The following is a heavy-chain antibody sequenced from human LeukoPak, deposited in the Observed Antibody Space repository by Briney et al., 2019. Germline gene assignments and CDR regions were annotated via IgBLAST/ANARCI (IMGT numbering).Heavy chain of an antibody. Sequence: ASVKVSCKASGYTFTGYCMHWVRQAPGQGLEWMGWINPNSGGTNYAQKFQGRVTMTRDTSISTAYMELSRLRSDDTAVYYCARDVEPYCSSTSCFPMDVWGKGTTVTVSS. CDR1: GYTFTGYC. CDR3: ARDVEPYCSSTSCFPMDV. CDR2: INPNSGGT. J-gene: IGHJ6*03. V-gene: IGHV1-2*02. D-gene: IGHD2-2*01.